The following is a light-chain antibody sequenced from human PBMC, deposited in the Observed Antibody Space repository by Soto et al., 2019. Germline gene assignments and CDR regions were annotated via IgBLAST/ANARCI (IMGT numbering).Light chain of an antibody. J-gene: IGKJ1*01. CDR2: AAS. CDR1: QSVSSNY. CDR3: QQYGSSLPWT. Sequence: EIVLTQSPGTLPFSPGERATLSCRASQSVSSNYLAWYQQKPGQAPRLLIYAASTRATGIPDRFSGSGSGTDFTLTISRLDPEDLAVYYCQQYGSSLPWTFGQGTKVDI. V-gene: IGKV3-20*01.